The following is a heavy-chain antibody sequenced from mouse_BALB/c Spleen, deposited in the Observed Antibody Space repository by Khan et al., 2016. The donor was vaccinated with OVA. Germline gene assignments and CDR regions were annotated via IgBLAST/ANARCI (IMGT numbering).Heavy chain of an antibody. Sequence: EVELVESGGDLVKPGGSLKLSCAASGFTFSTYGMSWVRQTPDKRLEWVATISSGGSYTYYPDSVKGRFTISRDNAKNTLNLQMRSLKSADTAMYYCTRLAYYYNSEGFAYWGQGTLVTGSA. CDR2: ISSGGSYT. V-gene: IGHV5-6*02. CDR1: GFTFSTYG. CDR3: TRLAYYYNSEGFAY. D-gene: IGHD1-1*01. J-gene: IGHJ3*01.